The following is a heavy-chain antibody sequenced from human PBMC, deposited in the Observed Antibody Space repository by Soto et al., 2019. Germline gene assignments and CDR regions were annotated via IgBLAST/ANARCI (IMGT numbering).Heavy chain of an antibody. V-gene: IGHV4-59*01. CDR1: GGSISSYY. Sequence: SETLSLTCTVSGGSISSYYWSWIRQPPGKGLVWIGYIYYSGSTNYNPSLKSRVTISLDTSKNHFSLKLSSVTAADTAVYYCAREKVVVAANRYYYYMDVWGKGTTVTVSS. CDR3: AREKVVVAANRYYYYMDV. D-gene: IGHD2-15*01. J-gene: IGHJ6*03. CDR2: IYYSGST.